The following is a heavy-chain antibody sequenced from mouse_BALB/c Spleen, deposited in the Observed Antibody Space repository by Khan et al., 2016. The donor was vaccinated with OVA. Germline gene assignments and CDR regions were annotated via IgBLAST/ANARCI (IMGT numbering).Heavy chain of an antibody. CDR1: RFSLTNYG. J-gene: IGHJ4*01. D-gene: IGHD2-10*01. CDR2: IWSDGST. CDR3: ARQPYYHYNIMDY. V-gene: IGHV2-6-1*01. Sequence: VQLQESGPGLVAPSQSLSITCTLSRFSLTNYGVHWVRQPPGKGLEWLVVIWSDGSTTYNSALKSRLTISKDNSESQVFLNMNSLQTDDTAMYFCARQPYYHYNIMDYWGQGTSVTVSS.